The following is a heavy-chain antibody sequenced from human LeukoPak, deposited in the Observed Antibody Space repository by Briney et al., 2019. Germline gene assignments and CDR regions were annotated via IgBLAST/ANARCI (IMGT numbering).Heavy chain of an antibody. CDR1: GFTFSSYS. J-gene: IGHJ4*02. CDR3: ASQNWEQDY. D-gene: IGHD7-27*01. V-gene: IGHV3-21*01. Sequence: GGSLRLSCAAYGFTFSSYSMNWVRQAPGKGLEWVSSISSSSSYIYYADSVKGRFTISRDNAKDSLYLQMNSLSAEDAAVYYCASQNWEQDYWGQGTLVTVSS. CDR2: ISSSSSYI.